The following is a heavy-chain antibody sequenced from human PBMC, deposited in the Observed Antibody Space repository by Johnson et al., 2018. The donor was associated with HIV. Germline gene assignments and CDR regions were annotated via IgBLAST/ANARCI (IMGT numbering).Heavy chain of an antibody. Sequence: VQLMESGGGVVRPGGSVRLSCAASGFTFDDYGMSWVRQATGKGLEWVSAIGTAGDTYYPGSVKGRFTISREHAKNSLYLQMNSLRAGDTAVYYCARGNGLHSSGDDAFDIWGQGTMVTVSS. J-gene: IGHJ3*02. CDR1: GFTFDDYG. V-gene: IGHV3-13*01. CDR3: ARGNGLHSSGDDAFDI. CDR2: IGTAGDT. D-gene: IGHD6-19*01.